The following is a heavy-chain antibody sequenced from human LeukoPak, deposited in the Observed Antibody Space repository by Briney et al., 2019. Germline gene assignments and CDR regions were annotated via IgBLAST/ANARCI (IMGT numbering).Heavy chain of an antibody. D-gene: IGHD3-3*01. CDR3: ARTDYDFWSGYYSVGAFDI. J-gene: IGHJ3*02. Sequence: ASVKVSCKASGYTFTSYGISWVRRAPGQGLEWMGWISAYNGNTNYAQKLQGRVTMTTDTSTSTAYMELRSLRSDDTAVYYCARTDYDFWSGYYSVGAFDIWGQGTMVTVSS. CDR1: GYTFTSYG. V-gene: IGHV1-18*01. CDR2: ISAYNGNT.